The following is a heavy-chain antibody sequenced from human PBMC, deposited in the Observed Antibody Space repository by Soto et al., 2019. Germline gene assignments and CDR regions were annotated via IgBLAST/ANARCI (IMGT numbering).Heavy chain of an antibody. CDR3: ARLPPYCSGGSCYIGY. D-gene: IGHD2-15*01. CDR1: GFTFSSYW. J-gene: IGHJ4*02. V-gene: IGHV3-7*01. Sequence: EVQLVESGGGLVQPGGSLRLSCAASGFTFSSYWMSWVRQAPGKGLEWVANIKQDGSEKYYVDSVKGRFTISRDNAKNSLYLQMNSLRAEDTAVYYCARLPPYCSGGSCYIGYWGQGTLVTVSS. CDR2: IKQDGSEK.